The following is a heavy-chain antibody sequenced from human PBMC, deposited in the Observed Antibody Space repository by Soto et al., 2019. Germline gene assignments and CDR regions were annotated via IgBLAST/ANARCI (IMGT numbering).Heavy chain of an antibody. CDR3: VVGKVGMDV. D-gene: IGHD3-10*01. Sequence: PGGSLRLSCTASGFTFSLYWMSWVRQAPGKGLEWVANVKQDGSDKYYVDSVKGRFTISRDNAKNSLYLQMNSLGAEDTAVYYCVVGKVGMDVWGRGTTVTVSS. J-gene: IGHJ6*02. CDR2: VKQDGSDK. V-gene: IGHV3-7*05. CDR1: GFTFSLYW.